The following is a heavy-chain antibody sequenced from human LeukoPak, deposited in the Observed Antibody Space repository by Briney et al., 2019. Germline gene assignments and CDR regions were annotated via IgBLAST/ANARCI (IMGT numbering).Heavy chain of an antibody. CDR1: GGSVSSGSYY. J-gene: IGHJ3*02. CDR2: IYHSGNS. CDR3: ARVGKYAFDI. Sequence: NASETLSLTCTVSGGSVSSGSYYWSWIRQPPGKGLEWIGYIYHSGNSNYNPSLKSRVTISVDTSKNQFSLKLSSVTAADTAVYYCARVGKYAFDIWGQGTMVTVSS. V-gene: IGHV4-61*01.